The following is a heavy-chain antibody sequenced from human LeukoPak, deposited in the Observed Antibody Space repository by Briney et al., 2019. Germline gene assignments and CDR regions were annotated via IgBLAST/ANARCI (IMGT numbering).Heavy chain of an antibody. CDR1: GFTFSTYW. CDR2: IKQDGSEK. J-gene: IGHJ1*01. V-gene: IGHV3-7*01. Sequence: GGSLRLSCAASGFTFSTYWMSWVRQAPGKGLEWVGNIKQDGSEKYYVDSVKGRFTISRDNAKNSLYLQMNSLRDEDTAVYYCAKRYGDHEEYFQHWGQGTLVTVSS. D-gene: IGHD4-17*01. CDR3: AKRYGDHEEYFQH.